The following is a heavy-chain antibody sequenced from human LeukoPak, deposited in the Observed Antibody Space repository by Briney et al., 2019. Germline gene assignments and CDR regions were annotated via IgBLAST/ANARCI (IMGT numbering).Heavy chain of an antibody. D-gene: IGHD3-22*01. J-gene: IGHJ4*02. Sequence: GGSLRLSCAASGFTVSSNYMSWVRQAPGKGLEWVSVIYSGGSTYYADTVKGRFTISRDNSKSTLYIQMNSLRAEDTAVYYCARARYYYDSSPWEYWGQGTLVTVSS. CDR1: GFTVSSNY. CDR3: ARARYYYDSSPWEY. V-gene: IGHV3-53*01. CDR2: IYSGGST.